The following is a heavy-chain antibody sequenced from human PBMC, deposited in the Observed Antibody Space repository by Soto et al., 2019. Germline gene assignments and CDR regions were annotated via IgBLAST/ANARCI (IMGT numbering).Heavy chain of an antibody. J-gene: IGHJ3*02. V-gene: IGHV1-45*02. Sequence: SVKVSCKASGYTFTYRYLHWVRQAPGQALEWMGWITPFNGNTNYAQKFQDRVSITRDRSMSTAYMELSSLRSEDTSMYYCASCSGGSCYSSAFDIWGQGTMVTVSS. D-gene: IGHD2-15*01. CDR3: ASCSGGSCYSSAFDI. CDR1: GYTFTYRY. CDR2: ITPFNGNT.